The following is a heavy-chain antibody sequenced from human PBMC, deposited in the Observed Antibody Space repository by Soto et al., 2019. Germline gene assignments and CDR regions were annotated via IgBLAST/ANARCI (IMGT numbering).Heavy chain of an antibody. Sequence: QVQLVQSGAEVKKPGSSVKVSCKASGGTFSSYAISWVRQAPGQGLEWMGGIIPIFGTANYAQKFQGRVTITAAESTTTAYMELRSLRSEDTAVDYCAREIGDGDPYYYGMDVWGQGTTVTVSS. CDR3: AREIGDGDPYYYGMDV. J-gene: IGHJ6*02. D-gene: IGHD2-21*01. CDR2: IIPIFGTA. CDR1: GGTFSSYA. V-gene: IGHV1-69*12.